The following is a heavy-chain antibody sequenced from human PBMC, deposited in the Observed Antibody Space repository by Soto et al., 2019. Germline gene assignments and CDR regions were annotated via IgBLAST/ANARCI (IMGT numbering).Heavy chain of an antibody. CDR2: IFSSDAK. Sequence: QVTLKESGPVPVKPTETLTLTCTVSGFSLSSGRMSVSWIRQPPGKALEWLAHIFSSDAKSYSASLKSRLTISKDTSKSQVVLTMTNMNPVDTATYYCTRIRGWGWLGPNDYWGQGTLVTVSS. CDR1: GFSLSSGRMS. CDR3: TRIRGWGWLGPNDY. D-gene: IGHD3-10*01. J-gene: IGHJ4*02. V-gene: IGHV2-26*01.